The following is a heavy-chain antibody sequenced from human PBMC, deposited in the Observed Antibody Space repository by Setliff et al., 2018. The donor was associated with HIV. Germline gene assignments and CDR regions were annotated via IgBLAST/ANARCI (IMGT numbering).Heavy chain of an antibody. J-gene: IGHJ5*02. V-gene: IGHV1-69*13. CDR1: GGTFSTYA. D-gene: IGHD3-22*01. CDR3: AAGLNYYDRSGLGA. Sequence: SVKVSCKASGGTFSTYAISWVRQAPGQGLEWMGGIVPVFGIGRSPQKFQGRVIITADESTSTAYMELSSLTSGDMAVYYCAAGLNYYDRSGLGAWGQGTLVTVSS. CDR2: IVPVFGIG.